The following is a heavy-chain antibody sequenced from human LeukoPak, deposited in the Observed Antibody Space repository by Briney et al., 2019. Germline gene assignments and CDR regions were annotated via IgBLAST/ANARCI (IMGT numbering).Heavy chain of an antibody. CDR1: GGSISSYY. D-gene: IGHD2-15*01. J-gene: IGHJ4*02. CDR3: ARHVWQANCSGGSCYSVLQPMFDY. V-gene: IGHV4-59*08. CDR2: IYYSGST. Sequence: SETLSLTCTVSGGSISSYYWSWIRQPPGKGLEWIGYIYYSGSTNYNPSLKSRVTISVDTSKNQFSLKLSSVTAADTAVYYCARHVWQANCSGGSCYSVLQPMFDYWGQGTLVTVSS.